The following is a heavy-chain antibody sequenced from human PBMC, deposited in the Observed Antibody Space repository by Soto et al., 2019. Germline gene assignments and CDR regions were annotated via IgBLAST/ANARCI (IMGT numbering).Heavy chain of an antibody. J-gene: IGHJ4*02. CDR2: ISYDGSNK. Sequence: QVQLVESGGGVVQPGRSLRLSCAASGFTFSSYAMHWVRQAPGKGLEWVAVISYDGSNKYYADSVKGRFTISRDNSKNTLYLQMNSLRAEDTAVYYCARDYYDSSGYFSLDYWGQGTLVTVSS. D-gene: IGHD3-22*01. V-gene: IGHV3-30-3*01. CDR3: ARDYYDSSGYFSLDY. CDR1: GFTFSSYA.